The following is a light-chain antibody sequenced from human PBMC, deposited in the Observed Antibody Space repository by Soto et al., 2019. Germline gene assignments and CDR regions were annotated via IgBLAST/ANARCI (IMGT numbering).Light chain of an antibody. J-gene: IGKJ5*01. CDR1: QSVSNF. CDR3: QQYDNWPPTT. V-gene: IGKV1-39*01. Sequence: DIQMTQSPSSLSASVGDRVTITCRASQSVSNFLNWYQQKPGKAPNLLIYAASSLESGVPSRFSGSGSGTDFTLTISSLQPEDFATYYCQQYDNWPPTTFGQGTRLEIK. CDR2: AAS.